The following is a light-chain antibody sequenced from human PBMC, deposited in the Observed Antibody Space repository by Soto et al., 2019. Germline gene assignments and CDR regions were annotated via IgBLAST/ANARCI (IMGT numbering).Light chain of an antibody. CDR3: SSYTSSSIPYV. CDR1: SSDVGGNKY. V-gene: IGLV2-14*01. CDR2: EVS. Sequence: QSALTQPASVSGSPGQSITISCTGTSSDVGGNKYVSWYQQHPGKAPKVMIYEVSNRPSGVSNRFSGSKSGNTASLTISGLQAEDEADYYCSSYTSSSIPYVFVTGTKVTVL. J-gene: IGLJ1*01.